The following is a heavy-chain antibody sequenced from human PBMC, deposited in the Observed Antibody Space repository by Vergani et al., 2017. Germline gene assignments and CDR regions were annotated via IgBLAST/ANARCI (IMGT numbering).Heavy chain of an antibody. V-gene: IGHV3-23*01. CDR2: ISGSGGST. Sequence: EVQLLESGGDLVQPGGSLRLSCAASGFTFNHYAMNWVRQAPGKGLEWVSGISGSGGSTYYAGSVKGRFTISRDSSKNTLYLQMDSLRSEDTALYYCAKYLRDSTDGLPDSWGQGTLVIVSS. J-gene: IGHJ4*02. CDR1: GFTFNHYA. D-gene: IGHD2-21*02. CDR3: AKYLRDSTDGLPDS.